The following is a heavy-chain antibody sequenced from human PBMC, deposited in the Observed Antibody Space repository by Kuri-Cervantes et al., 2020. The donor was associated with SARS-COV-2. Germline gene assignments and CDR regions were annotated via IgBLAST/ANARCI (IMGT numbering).Heavy chain of an antibody. V-gene: IGHV3-13*01. CDR1: GFTFNSYD. Sequence: GESLKISCAASGFTFNSYDMHWVRQVTGKGLEWVSAIGTAGDRYSPGSVKGRITISRENAKNSLYLQMNSLRAGGTAVYYCARDGIAVAGPFWHYYYYGMDVWGQGTTVTVSS. J-gene: IGHJ6*02. CDR2: IGTAGDR. CDR3: ARDGIAVAGPFWHYYYYGMDV. D-gene: IGHD6-19*01.